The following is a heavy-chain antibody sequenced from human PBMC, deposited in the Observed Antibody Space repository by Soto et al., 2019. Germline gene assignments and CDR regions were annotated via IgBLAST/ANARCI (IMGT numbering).Heavy chain of an antibody. D-gene: IGHD3-22*01. V-gene: IGHV4-39*01. J-gene: IGHJ4*02. CDR2: IYYSGST. Sequence: SATNPLTSTVSGGYISNSSYYWGRISQPPGKGVEWIGSIYYSGSTYYNPSLKSRVTISVDTSKNQFSLKLSSVTAADTAVYYCARHLDYYYDSSGYYYDPIDYCGQGPLVT. CDR1: GGYISNSSYY. CDR3: ARHLDYYYDSSGYYYDPIDY.